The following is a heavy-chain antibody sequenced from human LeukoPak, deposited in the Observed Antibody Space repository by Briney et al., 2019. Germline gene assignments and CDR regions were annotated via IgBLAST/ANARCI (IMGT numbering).Heavy chain of an antibody. CDR1: GGSFSGYY. CDR2: INHSGST. CDR3: ARESTDYGNDY. D-gene: IGHD4-17*01. Sequence: SETLSLTCAVYGGSFSGYYWSWIRQPPGKGLEWIGEINHSGSTNYNPSLKSRVTISVDMSKNQFSLKLSSVTAADTAVYYCARESTDYGNDYWGQGTLVTVSS. J-gene: IGHJ4*02. V-gene: IGHV4-34*01.